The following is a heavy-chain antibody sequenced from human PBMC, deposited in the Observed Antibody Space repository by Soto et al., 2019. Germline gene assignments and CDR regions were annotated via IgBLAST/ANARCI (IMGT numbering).Heavy chain of an antibody. CDR3: AARLGSRSYGRSTLLY. CDR1: AYTFTTYR. CDR2: ISAYSGDT. D-gene: IGHD3-10*01. V-gene: IGHV1-18*01. J-gene: IGHJ4*02. Sequence: QVQLVQSGAEVKKPGASVKVSWKASAYTFTTYRISWVRQAPGQGLEWMGWISAYSGDTNYAQKRQGRGTMTRNTFTTTAYMELRSLRSDDPAVYYCAARLGSRSYGRSTLLYWGQGTLVNVSS.